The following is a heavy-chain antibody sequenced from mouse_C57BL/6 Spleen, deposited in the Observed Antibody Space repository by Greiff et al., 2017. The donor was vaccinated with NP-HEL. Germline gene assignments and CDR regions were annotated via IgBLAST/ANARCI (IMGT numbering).Heavy chain of an antibody. J-gene: IGHJ4*01. CDR1: GYTFTDYY. CDR2: INPNNGGT. Sequence: EVQLQQSGPELVKPGASVKISCKASGYTFTDYYMNWVKQSHGKSLEWIGDINPNNGGTRYTQKFHGKATLTVDKSSSTAYMELRSLTSEDSAVCYCARVFHYAMDCWGRGTSVTVCS. V-gene: IGHV1-26*01. CDR3: ARVFHYAMDC.